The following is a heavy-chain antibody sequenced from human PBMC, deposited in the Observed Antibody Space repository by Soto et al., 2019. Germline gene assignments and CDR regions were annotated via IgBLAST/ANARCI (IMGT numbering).Heavy chain of an antibody. V-gene: IGHV3-30*18. J-gene: IGHJ4*02. Sequence: QVQLVESGGGVVQPGRSLRLSCAASGFTFSSYGMHWVRQAPGKGLEWVAVISYDGSNKYYADSVKGRFTISRDNSKNTLYLQMNSQRAEDTAEYYCAKADYGSGSFTFDYWGQGTQVTVSS. CDR2: ISYDGSNK. CDR1: GFTFSSYG. CDR3: AKADYGSGSFTFDY. D-gene: IGHD3-10*01.